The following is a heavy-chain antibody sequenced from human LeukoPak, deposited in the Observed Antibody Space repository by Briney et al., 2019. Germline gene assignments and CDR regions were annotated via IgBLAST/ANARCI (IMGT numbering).Heavy chain of an antibody. V-gene: IGHV3-7*01. J-gene: IGHJ4*02. CDR2: MNQDGGKK. D-gene: IGHD3-10*01. CDR3: VREVGGSGSY. Sequence: GGSLRLSCAASGFTFSNYWMSWVRQAPGKGLEWVANMNQDGGKKFYVDSVKGRFTISRDNAKNSLYLQMNSLRDEDTAVYYCVREVGGSGSYWGQGTLVTVSS. CDR1: GFTFSNYW.